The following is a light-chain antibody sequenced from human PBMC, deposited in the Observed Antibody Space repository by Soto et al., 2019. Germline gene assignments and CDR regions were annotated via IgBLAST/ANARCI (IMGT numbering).Light chain of an antibody. Sequence: SVLPQPASVSGSPGQSITISCTGTSSDVGSYNLVSWYQQHPGKAPKLMIYEVSKRPSGVSNRFSGSKSGNTASLTISGLQAEDEADYYCCSYAGSSTYVFGTGTRPPS. CDR3: CSYAGSSTYV. CDR2: EVS. J-gene: IGLJ1*01. V-gene: IGLV2-23*02. CDR1: SSDVGSYNL.